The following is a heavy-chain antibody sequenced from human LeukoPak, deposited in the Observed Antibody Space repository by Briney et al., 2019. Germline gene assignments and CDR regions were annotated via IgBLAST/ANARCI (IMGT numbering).Heavy chain of an antibody. V-gene: IGHV1-69*04. Sequence: SVKVSCKASGGTFSSYAISWVRQAPGQGLEWMGRIIPILGIANYAQKFQGRVTITADKSTSTAYMELSSLRSEDTAVYYCAREGTTVKHYYYYGMDVWGQGTTVTVSS. J-gene: IGHJ6*02. CDR1: GGTFSSYA. CDR2: IIPILGIA. CDR3: AREGTTVKHYYYYGMDV. D-gene: IGHD4-17*01.